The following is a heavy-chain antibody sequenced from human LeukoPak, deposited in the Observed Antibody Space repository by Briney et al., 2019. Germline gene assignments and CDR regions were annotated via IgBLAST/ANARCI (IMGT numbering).Heavy chain of an antibody. CDR1: GGSISSYY. V-gene: IGHV4-4*07. J-gene: IGHJ4*02. CDR2: IYTSGST. D-gene: IGHD1-26*01. Sequence: PSETLSLTCTVSGGSISSYYWSWIRQPAGKGLEWFGRIYTSGSTNYNPSLKSRVTMSVDTSKNQFSLKLSSVTAADTAVYYCARTFFPSGSYYDDYFDYWGQGTLVTVSS. CDR3: ARTFFPSGSYYDDYFDY.